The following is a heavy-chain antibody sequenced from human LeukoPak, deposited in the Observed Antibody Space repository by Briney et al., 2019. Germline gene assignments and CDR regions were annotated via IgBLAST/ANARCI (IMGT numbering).Heavy chain of an antibody. CDR2: ITISGRTA. CDR1: GFTFSNYA. V-gene: IGHV3-23*01. D-gene: IGHD6-19*01. CDR3: ARVRQWLTPIDY. Sequence: GGSLRLSCLASGFTFSNYAMSWVRQAPGKGLEWVSGITISGRTAYYADSVKGRFTISRDNAKNTLYLQMNSLRAEDTAVYYCARVRQWLTPIDYWGQGTLVTVSS. J-gene: IGHJ4*02.